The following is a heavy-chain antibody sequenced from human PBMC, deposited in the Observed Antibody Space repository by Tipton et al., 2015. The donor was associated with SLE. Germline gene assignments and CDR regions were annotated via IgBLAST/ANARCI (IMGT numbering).Heavy chain of an antibody. J-gene: IGHJ4*02. V-gene: IGHV4-39*01. CDR2: IYDTGNT. CDR3: ARLGGYCSGGSCYADY. CDR1: GGSISSGSYY. D-gene: IGHD2-15*01. Sequence: TLSLTCTVSGGSISSGSYYWGWIRQPPGKGLEWIGSIYDTGNTYYNPSLKSRVTISEDTSRNQFSLKLSSVTAADTAVYYCARLGGYCSGGSCYADYWGQGTLVTVSS.